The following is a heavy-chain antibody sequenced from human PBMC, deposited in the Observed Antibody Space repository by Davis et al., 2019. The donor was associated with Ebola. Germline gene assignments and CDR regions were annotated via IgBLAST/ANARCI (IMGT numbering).Heavy chain of an antibody. CDR1: GFTFSSYG. CDR3: AKQTRTSSSWYAHDSFDM. CDR2: IWYDGSNK. J-gene: IGHJ3*02. Sequence: GESLKISCAASGFTFSSYGMHWVRQAPGKGLEWVAVIWYDGSNKYYADSVKGRFTISRDNSKNTLYLQMNSLRAEDTAVYYCAKQTRTSSSWYAHDSFDMWGQGTMLTVSS. V-gene: IGHV3-33*06. D-gene: IGHD6-13*01.